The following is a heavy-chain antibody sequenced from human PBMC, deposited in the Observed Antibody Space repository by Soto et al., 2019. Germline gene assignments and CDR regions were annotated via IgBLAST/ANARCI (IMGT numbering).Heavy chain of an antibody. Sequence: QVQLQESGPGLVKPSETLSLTCTVSGGSISSYYWSWIRQPPGKGLEWIGYIYYSGSTNYNPSIKSRITISVDTYKNQLSLKLSSVTAADTAVYYCARSGYDSEPPDYWGQGTLFTVSS. CDR3: ARSGYDSEPPDY. CDR1: GGSISSYY. V-gene: IGHV4-59*01. D-gene: IGHD5-12*01. CDR2: IYYSGST. J-gene: IGHJ4*02.